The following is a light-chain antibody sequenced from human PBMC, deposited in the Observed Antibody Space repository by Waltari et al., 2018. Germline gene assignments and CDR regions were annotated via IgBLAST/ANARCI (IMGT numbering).Light chain of an antibody. CDR1: SSDIGTYNY. CDR2: AVS. J-gene: IGLJ3*02. CDR3: SSYTSTDTWV. V-gene: IGLV2-14*03. Sequence: QSALTQPASVSGSPGQSITISCTGTSSDIGTYNYVSWYQQHPGKAPKLIIYAVSNRPSGVSNRFSASKSGNTASLTISGLQAEDEADYYCSSYTSTDTWVCGGGTKLTVL.